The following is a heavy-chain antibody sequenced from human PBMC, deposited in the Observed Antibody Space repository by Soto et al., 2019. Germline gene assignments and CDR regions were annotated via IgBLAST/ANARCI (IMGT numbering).Heavy chain of an antibody. CDR1: GGTFSSYA. V-gene: IGHV1-69*13. J-gene: IGHJ6*02. D-gene: IGHD1-1*01. Sequence: SVKVSCKASGGTFSSYAISWVRQAPGQGLEWMGGTIPIFGTANYAQKFQGRVTITADESTSTAYMELSSLRSEDTAVYYCARVPRPDYYYYGMDVWGQGTTVTVSS. CDR3: ARVPRPDYYYYGMDV. CDR2: TIPIFGTA.